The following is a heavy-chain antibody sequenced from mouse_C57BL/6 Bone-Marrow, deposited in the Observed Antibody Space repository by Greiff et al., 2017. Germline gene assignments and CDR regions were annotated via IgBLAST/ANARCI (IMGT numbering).Heavy chain of an antibody. V-gene: IGHV2-5*01. D-gene: IGHD2-3*01. CDR1: GFSLTSYG. CDR3: AKWGIFDGYYDYYAMDY. J-gene: IGHJ4*01. CDR2: IWRGGST. Sequence: VMLVESGPGLVQPSQSLSITCTVSGFSLTSYGVHWVRQSPGKGLEWLGVIWRGGSTDYNAAFMSRLSITKDNSKSQVFFKMNSLQADDTAIYYCAKWGIFDGYYDYYAMDYWGKGTSVTVSS.